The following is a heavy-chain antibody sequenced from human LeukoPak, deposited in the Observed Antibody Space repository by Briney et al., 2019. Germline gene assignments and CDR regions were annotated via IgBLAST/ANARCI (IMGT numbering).Heavy chain of an antibody. J-gene: IGHJ3*02. Sequence: GGALRDFRGASWVTFISHAMSWIRKAPGKGLEWVLTISGSGGSTYYADSVKGRFTISRDNAKNSLYLQMNSLRAEDTAVYHCASSRWELRMDAFDIWGQGTMVTVSS. CDR2: ISGSGGST. V-gene: IGHV3-23*01. D-gene: IGHD1-26*01. CDR3: ASSRWELRMDAFDI. CDR1: WVTFISHA.